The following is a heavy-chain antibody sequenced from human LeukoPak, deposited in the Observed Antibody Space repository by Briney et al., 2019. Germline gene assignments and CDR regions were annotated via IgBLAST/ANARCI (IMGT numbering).Heavy chain of an antibody. Sequence: ASVKVSCKASGYTFTSYGISWVRQAPGQGLEWMGWISAYNGNTNYPQKLQGRVTMTTDTSTSTAYMELRSLRSDDTAVYYCASNREFVVGDAFDIWGQGTLVTVSS. CDR2: ISAYNGNT. CDR3: ASNREFVVGDAFDI. J-gene: IGHJ3*02. CDR1: GYTFTSYG. D-gene: IGHD2-15*01. V-gene: IGHV1-18*01.